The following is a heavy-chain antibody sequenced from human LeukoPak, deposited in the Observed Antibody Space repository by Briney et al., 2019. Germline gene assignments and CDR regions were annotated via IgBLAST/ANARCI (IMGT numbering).Heavy chain of an antibody. J-gene: IGHJ4*02. CDR2: ISSSSSFI. V-gene: IGHV3-21*01. Sequence: GGSLRLSCAASGFTFSRYSMNWVRQAPGKGLEWVSSISSSSSFIYYADSVKGRFTISRDNAKNSLYLQMNSLRAEDTAVYYCARDPPLGSCSTISCPHLDYWGQGTLVTVSS. D-gene: IGHD2-2*01. CDR1: GFTFSRYS. CDR3: ARDPPLGSCSTISCPHLDY.